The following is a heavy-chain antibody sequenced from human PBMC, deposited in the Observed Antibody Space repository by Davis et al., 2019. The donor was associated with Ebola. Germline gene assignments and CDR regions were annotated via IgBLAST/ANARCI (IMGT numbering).Heavy chain of an antibody. CDR1: DFMFSRYS. CDR3: AREAPSCGGDCLDY. Sequence: GESLKISCTVSDFMFSRYSMSWVRQAPGKGLEWLSFISASGSSIFYADSLEGRITISRDNAKNSLYLQMNSLRAEDTAVYYCAREAPSCGGDCLDYWGQGTLVTVSS. V-gene: IGHV3-21*01. CDR2: ISASGSSI. J-gene: IGHJ4*02. D-gene: IGHD2-21*01.